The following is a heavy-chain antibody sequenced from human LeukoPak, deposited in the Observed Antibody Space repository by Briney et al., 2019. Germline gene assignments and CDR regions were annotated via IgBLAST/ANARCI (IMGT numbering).Heavy chain of an antibody. D-gene: IGHD3-10*01. J-gene: IGHJ2*01. CDR2: ISYDGSNI. Sequence: QPGGSLRLSCAASGFTFSSYALLWVRQAPGKGLEWVAVISYDGSNIYYADSVKGRFTISRENSKNTLHLQMNSPRAEDTAVYFCAREEGESYNWYFDLWGRGTLVTVSS. CDR3: AREEGESYNWYFDL. CDR1: GFTFSSYA. V-gene: IGHV3-30*01.